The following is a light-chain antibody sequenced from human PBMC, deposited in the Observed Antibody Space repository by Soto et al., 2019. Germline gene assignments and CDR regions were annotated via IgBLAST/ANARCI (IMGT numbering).Light chain of an antibody. J-gene: IGKJ5*01. Sequence: ETVMTQSPATLSVSPGGRATLSCRASQSVSSNLAWYQQKPGQAPRLLIFGASIRATGLPDRFSGSGSGTEFTLTISSLQSEDFAVYYCQQYNNWPITFGQGTRLEI. V-gene: IGKV3D-15*01. CDR3: QQYNNWPIT. CDR1: QSVSSN. CDR2: GAS.